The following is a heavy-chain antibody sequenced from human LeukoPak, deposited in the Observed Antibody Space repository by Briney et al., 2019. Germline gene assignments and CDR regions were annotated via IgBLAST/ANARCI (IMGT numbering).Heavy chain of an antibody. J-gene: IGHJ5*02. CDR2: ISSSSSYT. D-gene: IGHD6-19*01. CDR1: GFTFSDYY. CDR3: ARVAVAGTLDP. V-gene: IGHV3-11*06. Sequence: GGSLRLSCAASGFTFSDYYMSWIRQAPGKGLEWVSYISSSSSYTNYADSAKGRFTISRDNAKNSLYLQMNSLRAEDTAVYYCARVAVAGTLDPWGQGTLVTVSS.